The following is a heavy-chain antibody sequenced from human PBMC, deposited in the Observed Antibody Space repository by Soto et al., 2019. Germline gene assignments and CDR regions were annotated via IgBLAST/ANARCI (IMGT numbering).Heavy chain of an antibody. CDR3: AKVDRNTIFGVDTNYGMDV. Sequence: GGSLRLSCAASGFTFSSYGMHWVRQAPGKGLEWVAVISYDGSNKYYADSVKGRFTISRDNSKNTLYLQMNSLRAEDTAVYYCAKVDRNTIFGVDTNYGMDVWGQGTTVTVSS. J-gene: IGHJ6*02. CDR1: GFTFSSYG. D-gene: IGHD3-3*01. V-gene: IGHV3-30*18. CDR2: ISYDGSNK.